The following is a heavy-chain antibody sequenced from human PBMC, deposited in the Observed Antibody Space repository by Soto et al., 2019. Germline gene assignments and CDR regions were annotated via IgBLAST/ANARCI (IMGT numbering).Heavy chain of an antibody. J-gene: IGHJ5*02. V-gene: IGHV3-23*01. CDR3: AKAPALWFGELLFGWFDP. CDR1: GFTFSSYA. D-gene: IGHD3-10*01. Sequence: GGSLRLSCAASGFTFSSYAMSWVRQAPGKGLEWVSAISGSGGSTYYADSVKGRFTISRDNSKNTLYLQMNSLRAEDTAVYYCAKAPALWFGELLFGWFDPWGQGTLVTVSS. CDR2: ISGSGGST.